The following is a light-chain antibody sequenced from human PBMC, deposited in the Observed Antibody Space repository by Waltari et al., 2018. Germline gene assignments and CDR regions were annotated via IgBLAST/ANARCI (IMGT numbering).Light chain of an antibody. Sequence: EIVLTQSPGTLSLSPGERATLSCRAIQSVSNNYLAWYQQKPGQAPRPLIYGASSRATGIPDRFSGSGSGTDFTLTISRLEPEDFAVYYCQQYGRSPFTFGPGTKVDIK. J-gene: IGKJ3*01. CDR1: QSVSNNY. V-gene: IGKV3-20*01. CDR2: GAS. CDR3: QQYGRSPFT.